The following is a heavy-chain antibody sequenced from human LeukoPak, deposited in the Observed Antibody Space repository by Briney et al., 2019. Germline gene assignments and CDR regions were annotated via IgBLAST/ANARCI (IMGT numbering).Heavy chain of an antibody. CDR2: IIPIFGTA. J-gene: IGHJ6*02. Sequence: SVKVSCKASGYTFTSYAISWVRQAPGQGLEWMGGIIPIFGTANYAQKFQGRVTITADESTSTAYMELSSLRSEDTAVYYCARAPLYSSPPYYYYYGMDVWGQGTTVTVSS. V-gene: IGHV1-69*13. D-gene: IGHD6-13*01. CDR1: GYTFTSYA. CDR3: ARAPLYSSPPYYYYYGMDV.